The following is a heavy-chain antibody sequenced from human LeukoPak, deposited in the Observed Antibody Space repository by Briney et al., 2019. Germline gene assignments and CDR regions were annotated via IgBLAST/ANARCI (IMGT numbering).Heavy chain of an antibody. CDR1: GFTFSSYA. CDR2: ISGSGGST. Sequence: GGSLRLSCAASGFTFSSYAVSWVRQAPGKGLEWVSAISGSGGSTYYADSVKGRFTISRDNSKNTLYLQMNSLRAEDTAVYYCAKGQLAYYYDSSGYYPHDAFDIWGQGTMVTVSS. V-gene: IGHV3-23*01. D-gene: IGHD3-22*01. CDR3: AKGQLAYYYDSSGYYPHDAFDI. J-gene: IGHJ3*02.